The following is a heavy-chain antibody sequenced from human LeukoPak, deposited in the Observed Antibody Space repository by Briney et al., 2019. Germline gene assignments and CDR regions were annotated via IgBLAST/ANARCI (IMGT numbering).Heavy chain of an antibody. Sequence: SVKVSCKASGGTFSSYAISWVRQAPGQGLEWMGGIIPIFGTANYAQKFQGRVTITADESTSTAYMELSSLRSEDTAVYYCARRGKDFWSGSYYFDYWGQGTLVTVSS. CDR2: IIPIFGTA. V-gene: IGHV1-69*01. CDR3: ARRGKDFWSGSYYFDY. J-gene: IGHJ4*02. D-gene: IGHD3-3*01. CDR1: GGTFSSYA.